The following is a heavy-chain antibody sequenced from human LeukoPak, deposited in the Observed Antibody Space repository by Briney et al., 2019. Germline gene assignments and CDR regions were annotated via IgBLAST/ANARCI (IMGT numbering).Heavy chain of an antibody. V-gene: IGHV3-23*01. CDR3: AKGLSYYYYYGMDV. CDR2: ISGSGGST. CDR1: GFTFSSYA. D-gene: IGHD3-16*01. J-gene: IGHJ6*02. Sequence: PGGSLRLSCAASGFTFSSYAMSWVRQAPGKGLEWVSSISGSGGSTYHADSVKGRFTISRDNSKNTLYLQMNSLRAEDTAVYYCAKGLSYYYYYGMDVWGQGTTVTVSS.